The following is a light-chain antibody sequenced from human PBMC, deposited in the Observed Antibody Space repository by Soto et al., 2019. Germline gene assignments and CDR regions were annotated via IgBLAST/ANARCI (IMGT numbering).Light chain of an antibody. CDR1: SSDVGSDNL. J-gene: IGLJ2*01. Sequence: QSVLTQPASVSGSPGQSITISCTGTSSDVGSDNLVSWYQQHPGKAPKLMIYEGSKRPSGVSNRFSGSKSGNTASLTISGLQAEDKADYYCCSYAGSSTAIFGGGTQLTVL. V-gene: IGLV2-23*01. CDR3: CSYAGSSTAI. CDR2: EGS.